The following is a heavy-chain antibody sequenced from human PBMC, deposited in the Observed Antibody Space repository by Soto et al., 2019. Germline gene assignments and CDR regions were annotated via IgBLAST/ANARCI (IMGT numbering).Heavy chain of an antibody. CDR2: ISAYNGNT. D-gene: IGHD6-19*01. CDR3: ARASGYSSGKANDAFDI. Sequence: GASVKVSCKASGYTFTSYGISWVRQAPGQGLEWMGWISAYNGNTNYAQKLQGRVTMTTDTSTSTAYMELRSLRSDDTAVYYCARASGYSSGKANDAFDIWGQGTMVTVS. J-gene: IGHJ3*02. V-gene: IGHV1-18*01. CDR1: GYTFTSYG.